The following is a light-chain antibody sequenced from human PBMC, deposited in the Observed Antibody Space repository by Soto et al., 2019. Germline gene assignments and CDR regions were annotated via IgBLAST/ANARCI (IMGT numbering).Light chain of an antibody. CDR2: KAS. CDR3: QQYNSSSGT. J-gene: IGKJ5*01. Sequence: IQMAQSPSTLSGAVGDRVPXTCRASQIMGSWGAWSQQQPVKAPKLLXSKASTLKSGGPSRFSGSGSATEFTRTISSRQPEDFATYYGQQYNSSSGTFGQGTRLEIK. V-gene: IGKV1-5*03. CDR1: QIMGSW.